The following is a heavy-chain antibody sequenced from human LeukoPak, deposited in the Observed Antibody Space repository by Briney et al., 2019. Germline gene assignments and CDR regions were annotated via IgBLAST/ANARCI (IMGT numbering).Heavy chain of an antibody. CDR2: ISYDGSNK. D-gene: IGHD2-21*02. Sequence: GGSLRLSCAASGFTFSSYAMHWVRQAPGKGLEWVAVISYDGSNKYYADSVKGRLTISRDNSKNTLYVQMNSLRAEDTAAYYCAREIVVVTAASDYWGQGTLVTVSS. CDR1: GFTFSSYA. CDR3: AREIVVVTAASDY. J-gene: IGHJ4*02. V-gene: IGHV3-30-3*01.